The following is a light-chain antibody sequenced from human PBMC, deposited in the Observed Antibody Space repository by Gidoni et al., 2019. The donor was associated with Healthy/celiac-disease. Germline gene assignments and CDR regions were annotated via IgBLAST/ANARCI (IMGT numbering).Light chain of an antibody. V-gene: IGKV3-11*01. Sequence: IVLTQSSATLSLSPGERATLSCRASQRVSSYLAWYQQKPGQAPRLLIYDASNRATGIPARFSGSGSGTDFTLTISSLEPEDFAVYYCQQRSNWPPYTFGQGTKLEIK. CDR3: QQRSNWPPYT. CDR2: DAS. J-gene: IGKJ2*01. CDR1: QRVSSY.